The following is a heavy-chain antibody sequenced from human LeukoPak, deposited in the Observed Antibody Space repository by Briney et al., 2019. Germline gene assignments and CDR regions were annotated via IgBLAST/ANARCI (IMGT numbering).Heavy chain of an antibody. J-gene: IGHJ1*01. CDR2: IKQDGSEK. D-gene: IGHD6-19*01. CDR1: GFTFSSHG. CDR3: ARAQFSSGWYLEYFQH. V-gene: IGHV3-7*01. Sequence: GGSLRLSCAASGFTFSSHGMSWVRQAPGKGLEWVANIKQDGSEKYYVDSVKGRFTISRDNAKNSLYLQMNSLRAEDTAVYYCARAQFSSGWYLEYFQHWGQGTLVTVSS.